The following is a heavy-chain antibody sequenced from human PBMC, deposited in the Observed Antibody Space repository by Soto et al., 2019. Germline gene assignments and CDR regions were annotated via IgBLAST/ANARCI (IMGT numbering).Heavy chain of an antibody. Sequence: PSETLSLTCAVSGGSISSSNWWSWVRKPPGKGLEWIGEIYHSGSTNYNPSLKSRVTISVDKSKNQFSLKLSSVTAADTAVYYCARDIAGEMATIDLYYYYGMDVWGQGTTVTVSS. V-gene: IGHV4-4*02. J-gene: IGHJ6*02. D-gene: IGHD1-26*01. CDR2: IYHSGST. CDR3: ARDIAGEMATIDLYYYYGMDV. CDR1: GGSISSSNW.